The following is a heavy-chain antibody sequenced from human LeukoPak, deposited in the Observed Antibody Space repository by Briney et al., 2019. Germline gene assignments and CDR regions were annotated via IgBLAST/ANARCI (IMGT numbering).Heavy chain of an antibody. D-gene: IGHD2-2*01. CDR2: IYSGGST. Sequence: GGSLRLSCAASGFTVSSNYMSWVRQAPGKGLEWVSVIYSGGSTYYADSVKGRFTISRDNSKNTLYLQMNSLRAEDTAVYYCAKDEGRYQTSGAFDIWGQGTMVTVSS. CDR1: GFTVSSNY. J-gene: IGHJ3*02. V-gene: IGHV3-53*01. CDR3: AKDEGRYQTSGAFDI.